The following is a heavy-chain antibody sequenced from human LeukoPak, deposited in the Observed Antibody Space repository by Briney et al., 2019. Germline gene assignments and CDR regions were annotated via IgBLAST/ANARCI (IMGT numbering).Heavy chain of an antibody. CDR3: ARECVAVACPFDY. CDR2: ISYDGSNK. D-gene: IGHD6-19*01. CDR1: GFTFSSYA. J-gene: IGHJ4*02. V-gene: IGHV3-30*04. Sequence: GRSLRLSCAASGFTFSSYAMHWVRPAPGKGLEWVAVISYDGSNKYYADSVKGRFTISRDNSKNTLYLQMNSLRAEDTAVYYCARECVAVACPFDYWGQGTLVTVSS.